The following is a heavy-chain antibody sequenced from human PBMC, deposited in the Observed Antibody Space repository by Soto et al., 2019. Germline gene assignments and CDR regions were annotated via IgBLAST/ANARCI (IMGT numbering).Heavy chain of an antibody. J-gene: IGHJ4*02. CDR2: ISGSGGST. CDR3: AKDLYDFDY. Sequence: GGSLRLSCAASGFTFSSYAMSWVRQAPGEGLEWVSAISGSGGSTYYADSVKGRFTISRDNSKNTLYMKMDSLRAEDTAVYYCAKDLYDFDYWGPGTLVTVYS. CDR1: GFTFSSYA. D-gene: IGHD3-22*01. V-gene: IGHV3-23*01.